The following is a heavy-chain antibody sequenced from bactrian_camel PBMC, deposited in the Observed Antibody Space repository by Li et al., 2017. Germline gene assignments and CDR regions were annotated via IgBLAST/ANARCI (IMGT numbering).Heavy chain of an antibody. Sequence: HVQLVESGGGLVQPGGSLRLSCAASGFTFSSYGMSWVRQAPGKGLEWVSAVYSDGSNTHYPDSLKGRFTISQDNAKNTVYLQMNSLKPEDTAMYYCTIFDYWGQGTQVTVS. CDR2: VYSDGSNT. V-gene: IGHV3S6*01. D-gene: IGHD2*01. CDR3: TIFDY. J-gene: IGHJ4*01. CDR1: GFTFSSYG.